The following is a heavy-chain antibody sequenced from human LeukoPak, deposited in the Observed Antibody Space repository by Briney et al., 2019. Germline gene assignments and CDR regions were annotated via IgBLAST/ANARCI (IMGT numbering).Heavy chain of an antibody. J-gene: IGHJ4*02. Sequence: GASVKVSCKASGGTFSSYAISWVRQAPGQGLEWMGGIIPIFGTANYAQKFQGRVTITADESTSTAYMELSSLRSEDTAVYYCASNWVDTAMGILDYWGQGTLVTVSS. V-gene: IGHV1-69*13. CDR3: ASNWVDTAMGILDY. D-gene: IGHD5-18*01. CDR2: IIPIFGTA. CDR1: GGTFSSYA.